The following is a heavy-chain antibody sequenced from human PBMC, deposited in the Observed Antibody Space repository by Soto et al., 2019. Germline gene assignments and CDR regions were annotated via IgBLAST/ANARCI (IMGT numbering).Heavy chain of an antibody. J-gene: IGHJ4*02. CDR3: ARDSPPVDY. CDR2: ISAYNGNT. CDR1: GYTFTSYG. V-gene: IGHV1-18*01. Sequence: QVQLVQSGAEVKKPGASVKVSCKASGYTFTSYGISWVRQAPGQGLEWMGWISAYNGNTKYAEKHQGRVTMTTDPSTSTGYMELRSLRSDDTAVYSCARDSPPVDYWGQGTLVTVSS.